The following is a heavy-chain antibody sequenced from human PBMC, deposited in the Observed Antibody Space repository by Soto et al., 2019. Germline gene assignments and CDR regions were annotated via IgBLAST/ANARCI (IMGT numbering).Heavy chain of an antibody. CDR2: ITGSGRDT. J-gene: IGHJ4*02. D-gene: IGHD2-8*01. CDR3: AKNGLDNSPSAIDS. CDR1: GFTFRNNV. Sequence: GGSLRLSCAASGFTFRNNVLSWVRQAPGKAQDWVSGITGSGRDTYYADSVKGRFTISRDNSKNMVFLQMNSLRAEDTALYYCAKNGLDNSPSAIDSWGPGTPVTVSS. V-gene: IGHV3-23*01.